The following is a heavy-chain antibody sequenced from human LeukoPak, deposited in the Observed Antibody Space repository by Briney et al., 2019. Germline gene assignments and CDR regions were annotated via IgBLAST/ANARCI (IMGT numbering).Heavy chain of an antibody. CDR3: AKGAEIDH. CDR2: VTGPADTT. V-gene: IGHV3-23*01. Sequence: GGSLRLSRAASGFNFNNFAMSWVRQAPGKGPEWLSAVTGPADTTYYAESVKGRFTISRDYSKSMVYLQMNSLRVEDTAIYYCAKGAEIDHWGQGTLVTVSS. J-gene: IGHJ4*02. CDR1: GFNFNNFA.